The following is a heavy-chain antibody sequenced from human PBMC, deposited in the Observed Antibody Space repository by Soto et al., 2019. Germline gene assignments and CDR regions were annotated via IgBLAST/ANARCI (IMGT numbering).Heavy chain of an antibody. CDR1: GFTVSNNY. CDR2: IYSGGST. D-gene: IGHD6-19*01. Sequence: GALRLSCAASGFTVSNNYMSWVRQAPGKGLEWVSLIYSGGSTYDADSVKGRFTISRDSSKNTLYLQMNSLRADDTAVYYCARDAAGSGWYFWGQGTLVTVSS. V-gene: IGHV3-66*01. J-gene: IGHJ4*02. CDR3: ARDAAGSGWYF.